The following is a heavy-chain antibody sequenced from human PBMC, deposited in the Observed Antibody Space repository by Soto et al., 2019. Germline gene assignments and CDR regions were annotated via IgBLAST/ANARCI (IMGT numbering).Heavy chain of an antibody. J-gene: IGHJ6*02. Sequence: SQTLSLTCAISGDSVSSNSAAWNWIRQSPSRGLEWLGRTYYRSKWYNDYAVSVKSRITINPDTSKNQFSLQLNSVTPEDTAVYYCARDSFNQRYSSSSEKNYYYYGMDVWGQGTTVTVSS. D-gene: IGHD6-6*01. CDR2: TYYRSKWYN. V-gene: IGHV6-1*01. CDR3: ARDSFNQRYSSSSEKNYYYYGMDV. CDR1: GDSVSSNSAA.